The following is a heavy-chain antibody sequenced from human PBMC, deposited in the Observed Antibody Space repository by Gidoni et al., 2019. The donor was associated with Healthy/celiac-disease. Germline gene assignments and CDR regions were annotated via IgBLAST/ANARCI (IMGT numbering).Heavy chain of an antibody. CDR1: GFTFDGYA. D-gene: IGHD5-18*01. Sequence: EVQLVVSGGGVVQPGGALRLYCAAAGFTFDGYAMQRVRPAPWKGLEWVSLISGDGGSTYYADSVKGRFTISRDNSKNSLYLQMNSLRTEDTALYYCAKVGGYSYGTDYYYYYGMDVWGQGTTVTVSS. J-gene: IGHJ6*02. CDR3: AKVGGYSYGTDYYYYYGMDV. V-gene: IGHV3-43*02. CDR2: ISGDGGST.